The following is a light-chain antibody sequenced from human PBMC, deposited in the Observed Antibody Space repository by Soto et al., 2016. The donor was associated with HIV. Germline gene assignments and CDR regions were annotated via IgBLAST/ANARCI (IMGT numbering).Light chain of an antibody. CDR1: ALPKQY. CDR3: QSTDSSGTHVV. V-gene: IGLV3-25*03. Sequence: SYELTQPPSVSMSPGQTARITCSGDALPKQYANWYQQKPGQAPVLIVYKDNERPSGIPEQFSGSSSGTTVTLTISGLQAEDEADYYCQSTDSSGTHVVFGGGTKLTVL. CDR2: KDN. J-gene: IGLJ2*01.